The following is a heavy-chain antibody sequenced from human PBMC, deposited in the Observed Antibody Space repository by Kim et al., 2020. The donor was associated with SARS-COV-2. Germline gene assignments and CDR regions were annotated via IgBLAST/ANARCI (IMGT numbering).Heavy chain of an antibody. Sequence: SQTLSLTCAISGDSVSSNSAAWNWIRQSPSRGLEWLGRTYYRSKWYNDYAVSVKSRITINPDTSKNQFSLQLNSVTPEDTAVYYCARDCGPPGRYSGYVSYYYYGMDVWGQGTTVTVSS. D-gene: IGHD5-12*01. CDR1: GDSVSSNSAA. V-gene: IGHV6-1*01. CDR3: ARDCGPPGRYSGYVSYYYYGMDV. CDR2: TYYRSKWYN. J-gene: IGHJ6*02.